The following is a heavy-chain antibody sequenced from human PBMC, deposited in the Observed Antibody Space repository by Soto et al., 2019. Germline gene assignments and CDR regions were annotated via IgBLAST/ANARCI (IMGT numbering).Heavy chain of an antibody. CDR1: GGNISSYY. CDR2: IYYSGST. V-gene: IGHV4-59*01. CDR3: ARSDGRY. J-gene: IGHJ4*02. Sequence: PETQSLTCNVSGGNISSYYWSWIRQPPGKGLEWIGYIYYSGSTNYNPSLKSRVTISVDTSKNQFSLKLSSVTAADTAVYYCARSDGRYWGQGTLVTVSS.